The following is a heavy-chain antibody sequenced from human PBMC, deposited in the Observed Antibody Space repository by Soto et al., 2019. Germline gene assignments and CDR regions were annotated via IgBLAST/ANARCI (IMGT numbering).Heavy chain of an antibody. J-gene: IGHJ6*02. CDR3: ARAHYGDYGGYYGMDV. CDR1: GGSFSGYY. D-gene: IGHD4-17*01. CDR2: INHSGST. V-gene: IGHV4-34*01. Sequence: QVQLQQWGAGLLKPSETLSLTCAVYGGSFSGYYWSWIRQPPGKGLEWIGEINHSGSTNYNPSLKSRVTISVDTSKNQFSLKLSSVTAADTAVYYCARAHYGDYGGYYGMDVWGQGTTVTVSS.